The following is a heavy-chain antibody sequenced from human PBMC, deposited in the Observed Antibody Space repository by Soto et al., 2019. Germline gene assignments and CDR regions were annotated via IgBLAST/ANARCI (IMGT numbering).Heavy chain of an antibody. CDR3: ARDLAATYYYGSGSWSSLIVGDY. Sequence: QVQLVQSGAEVKKPGSSVKVSCKASGGTFSSYAISWVRQAPGQGLEWMGGIIPIFGTANYAQKFQGRVTITADESTSTAYMELSSLRSEDTAVYYCARDLAATYYYGSGSWSSLIVGDYWGQGTLVTVSS. J-gene: IGHJ4*02. CDR2: IIPIFGTA. D-gene: IGHD3-10*01. CDR1: GGTFSSYA. V-gene: IGHV1-69*01.